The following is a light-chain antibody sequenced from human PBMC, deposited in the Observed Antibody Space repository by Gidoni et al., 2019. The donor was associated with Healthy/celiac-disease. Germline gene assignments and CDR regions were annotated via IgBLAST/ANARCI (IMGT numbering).Light chain of an antibody. CDR3: QQYNSYSGYT. V-gene: IGKV1-5*03. J-gene: IGKJ2*01. CDR2: KAS. CDR1: QSISSW. Sequence: VGDRVTITCRASQSISSWLAWYQQKPGKAPKLLIYKASSLESGVPSRFSGSGSGTEFTLTISSLQPDDFATYYCQQYNSYSGYTFGQGTKLEIK.